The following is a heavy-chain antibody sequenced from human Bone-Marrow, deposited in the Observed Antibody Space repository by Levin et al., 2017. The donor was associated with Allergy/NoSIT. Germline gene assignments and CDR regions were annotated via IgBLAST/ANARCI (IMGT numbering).Heavy chain of an antibody. CDR2: IDWDDDK. J-gene: IGHJ4*02. D-gene: IGHD3-22*01. CDR3: ARIRTDGGSSYYYRD. V-gene: IGHV2-70*01. Sequence: SGPTLVKPTQTLTLTCTFSGFSLSTSGMCVSWIRQPPGKALEWLALIDWDDDKYYSTSLKTRLTISKDTSKNQVVLTMTNMDPVDTATYYCARIRTDGGSSYYYRDWGQGTLVTVSS. CDR1: GFSLSTSGMC.